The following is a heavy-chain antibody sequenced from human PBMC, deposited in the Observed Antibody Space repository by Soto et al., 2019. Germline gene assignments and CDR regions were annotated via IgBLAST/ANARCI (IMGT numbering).Heavy chain of an antibody. J-gene: IGHJ6*02. CDR1: SDPISSYY. Sequence: PSETLSLTCTVSSDPISSYYWIWIRQSPGKGLEWIGYTDYSGNTNYNPSLKSRVTISGDTSKNQFSLRLGSVTAADTAVYYCASLRLGEPFGGEGHYGMDVWGQGTTVTVSS. D-gene: IGHD3-16*01. V-gene: IGHV4-59*12. CDR2: TDYSGNT. CDR3: ASLRLGEPFGGEGHYGMDV.